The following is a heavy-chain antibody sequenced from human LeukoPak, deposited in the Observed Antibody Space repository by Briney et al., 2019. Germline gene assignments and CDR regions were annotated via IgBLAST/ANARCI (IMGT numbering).Heavy chain of an antibody. D-gene: IGHD3-10*01. V-gene: IGHV3-30*02. CDR3: AKDTHYYGSGSHFDY. Sequence: GGSLRLSCAASGFTFSSYGIHWVRQAPGKGLEWVAFIRYDGSNKYYADSVKGRFTISRDNSKNTLYLQMNSLRAEDTAVYYCAKDTHYYGSGSHFDYWGQGTLVTVSS. CDR1: GFTFSSYG. J-gene: IGHJ4*02. CDR2: IRYDGSNK.